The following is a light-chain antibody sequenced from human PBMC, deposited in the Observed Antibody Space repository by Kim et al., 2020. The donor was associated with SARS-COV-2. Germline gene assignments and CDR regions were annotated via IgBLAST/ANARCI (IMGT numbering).Light chain of an antibody. CDR2: GAS. V-gene: IGKV1-9*01. CDR1: QGISNH. CDR3: LQHNSYPIT. Sequence: ASVGDRITITCRASQGISNHLAWYQQNPGKAPKLLIYGASTLESGVPSRFSGSGSGTEFTLTISSLQPEDFATYFCLQHNSYPITFGQGTRLEIK. J-gene: IGKJ5*01.